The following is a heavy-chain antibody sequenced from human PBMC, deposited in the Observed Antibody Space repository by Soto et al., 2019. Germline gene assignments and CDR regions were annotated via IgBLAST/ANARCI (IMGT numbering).Heavy chain of an antibody. J-gene: IGHJ6*02. CDR2: ISAYNGNT. CDR1: GYTFTSYG. CDR3: ASSTTYGSYISYYGMDV. Sequence: ASVKVSCKASGYTFTSYGISWVRQAPGQGLEWMGWISAYNGNTNYAQKLQGRVTMTTDTSTSTAYMELRSLRSDDTAVYYCASSTTYGSYISYYGMDVWGQGTTVTVSS. D-gene: IGHD1-26*01. V-gene: IGHV1-18*01.